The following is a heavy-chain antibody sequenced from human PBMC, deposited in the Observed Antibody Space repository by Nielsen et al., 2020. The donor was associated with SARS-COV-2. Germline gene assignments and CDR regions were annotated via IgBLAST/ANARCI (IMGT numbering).Heavy chain of an antibody. Sequence: GESLKISCAVSGFTVNNNYMSWVRQAPGKGLEWVSVIYSGGSTYYADSVKGRFTISRHISQNTLYLQMNSLRAEDTAVYYCARESVAFDGYYYYGMDVWGQGTTVTVSS. J-gene: IGHJ6*02. CDR1: GFTVNNNY. V-gene: IGHV3-53*04. CDR3: ARESVAFDGYYYYGMDV. CDR2: IYSGGST.